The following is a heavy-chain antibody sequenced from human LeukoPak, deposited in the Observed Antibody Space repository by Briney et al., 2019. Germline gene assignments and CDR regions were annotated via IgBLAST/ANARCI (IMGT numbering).Heavy chain of an antibody. CDR3: ALLGGPATGKGY. Sequence: SVKVSCKASGGTFSSYAISWVRQAPGQGLEWMGGIIPIFGAANYAQKFQGRVTITADESTSTAYMELSSLRSEDTAVYYCALLGGPATGKGYWGQGTLVTVSS. CDR1: GGTFSSYA. CDR2: IIPIFGAA. V-gene: IGHV1-69*13. D-gene: IGHD3-16*01. J-gene: IGHJ4*02.